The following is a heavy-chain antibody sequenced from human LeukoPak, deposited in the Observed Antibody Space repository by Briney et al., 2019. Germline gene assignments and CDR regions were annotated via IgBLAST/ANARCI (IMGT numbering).Heavy chain of an antibody. CDR2: ISSSGSTI. D-gene: IGHD3-16*02. CDR3: ARAVRYDYVWGSYLDY. Sequence: HPGGSLRLSCAASGFTLSSYEMNWVRQAPGKGLEWVSYISSSGSTIYYADSVKGRFTISRDNAKNSLYLQMNSLRAEDTAVYYCARAVRYDYVWGSYLDYWGQGTLVTVSS. J-gene: IGHJ4*02. V-gene: IGHV3-48*03. CDR1: GFTLSSYE.